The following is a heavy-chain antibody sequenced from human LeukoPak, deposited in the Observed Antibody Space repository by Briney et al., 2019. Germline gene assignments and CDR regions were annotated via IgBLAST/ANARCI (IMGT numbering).Heavy chain of an antibody. CDR2: ISAYNGNT. V-gene: IGHV1-18*01. J-gene: IGHJ5*02. Sequence: ASVKVSCKASGYTFTSYGTSWVRQAPGQGLEWMGWISAYNGNTNYAQKLQGRVTMTTDTSTSTAYMELRSLRSDDTAVYYCARDKVIRDGYNANWFDPWGQGTLVTVSS. CDR3: ARDKVIRDGYNANWFDP. D-gene: IGHD5-24*01. CDR1: GYTFTSYG.